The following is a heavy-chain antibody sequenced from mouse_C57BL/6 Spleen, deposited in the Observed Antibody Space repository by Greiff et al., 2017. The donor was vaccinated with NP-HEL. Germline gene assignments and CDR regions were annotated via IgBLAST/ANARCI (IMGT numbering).Heavy chain of an antibody. CDR1: GYTFTSYW. D-gene: IGHD1-1*01. CDR2: IDPSDSET. J-gene: IGHJ1*03. V-gene: IGHV1-52*01. CDR3: ARDRYYGSSYWYFDV. Sequence: QVQLKQPGAELVRPGSSVKLSCKASGYTFTSYWMHWVKQRPIQGLEWIGNIDPSDSETHYNQKFKDKATLTVDKSSSTAYMQLSSLTSEDSAVYYCARDRYYGSSYWYFDVWGTGTTVTVSS.